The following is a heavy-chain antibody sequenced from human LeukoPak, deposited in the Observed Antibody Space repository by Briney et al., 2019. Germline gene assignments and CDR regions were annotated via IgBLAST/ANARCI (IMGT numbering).Heavy chain of an antibody. CDR1: GFTFSNYW. J-gene: IGHJ4*02. Sequence: PGGSLRLSCEGSGFTFSNYWMGWVRQAPGKGLQWVANIKTDGSEKYYVDSVKGRFTISRDNAKNSLYLQMNSLRAEDTAVYYCAKSFEYSSSPFDYWGQGTLVTVSS. D-gene: IGHD6-6*01. CDR2: IKTDGSEK. CDR3: AKSFEYSSSPFDY. V-gene: IGHV3-7*01.